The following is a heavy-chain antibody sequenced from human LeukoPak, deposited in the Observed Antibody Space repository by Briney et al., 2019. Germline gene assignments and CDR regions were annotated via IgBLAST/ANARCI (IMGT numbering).Heavy chain of an antibody. CDR1: GFTFSSYG. Sequence: GGSLRLSCAASGFTFSSYGMSWVRQAPGKGLEWVSAISDSGGRTFYADSVKGRFTISRDNSKNTLYLQINSLRAEDTAVYSCARDKTRGLGYSYSKSGNYFDYWGQGTLVTVSS. J-gene: IGHJ4*02. CDR2: ISDSGGRT. CDR3: ARDKTRGLGYSYSKSGNYFDY. D-gene: IGHD5-18*01. V-gene: IGHV3-23*01.